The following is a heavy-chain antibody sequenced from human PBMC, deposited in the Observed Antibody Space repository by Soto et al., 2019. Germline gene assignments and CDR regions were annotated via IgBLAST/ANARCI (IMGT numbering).Heavy chain of an antibody. D-gene: IGHD2-15*01. Sequence: EVQLVESGGGLVQPGGSLRLSCATSGFTFSDHYLDWIRQAPGKGLEWVGRSRNRASSYTTDYAASVKGRFAISRDDSRNSVYLQMDSLKSEDTAVYYCVSGYCTGGSCYSSPGNYWGQGTLVIVSS. CDR3: VSGYCTGGSCYSSPGNY. CDR1: GFTFSDHY. J-gene: IGHJ4*02. V-gene: IGHV3-72*01. CDR2: SRNRASSYTT.